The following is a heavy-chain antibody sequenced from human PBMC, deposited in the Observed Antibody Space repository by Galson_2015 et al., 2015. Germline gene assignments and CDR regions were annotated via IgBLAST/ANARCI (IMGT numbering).Heavy chain of an antibody. CDR2: IYSGGST. CDR1: CFPVILHS. CDR3: ASGSRYSSGWSTFDY. D-gene: IGHD6-19*01. V-gene: IGHV3-53*01. Sequence: SLLLSFSSSCFPVILHSIIFFLPSPGKGLEWVSVIYSGGSTYYADSVKGRFTISRDNSKNTLYLQMNSLRAEDTAVYYCASGSRYSSGWSTFDYWCQGTLVTVSS. J-gene: IGHJ4*02.